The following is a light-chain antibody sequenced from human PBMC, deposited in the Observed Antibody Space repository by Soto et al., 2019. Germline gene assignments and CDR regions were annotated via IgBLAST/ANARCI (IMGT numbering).Light chain of an antibody. Sequence: QSVLTQPASVSGSPGQSITISCTGTSSDVGGYNYVSWYQQYPGKAPKLMIYHVSNRPSGVSNRFSGSKSGNSASLTISRLQAEDEADYYCSSYTSTSTYVFGTGTKVTVL. V-gene: IGLV2-14*01. CDR2: HVS. J-gene: IGLJ1*01. CDR3: SSYTSTSTYV. CDR1: SSDVGGYNY.